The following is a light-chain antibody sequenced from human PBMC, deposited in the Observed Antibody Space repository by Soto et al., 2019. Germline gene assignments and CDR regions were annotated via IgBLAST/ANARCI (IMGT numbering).Light chain of an antibody. V-gene: IGLV2-8*01. CDR3: QSYDSSLREV. CDR2: EVT. J-gene: IGLJ1*01. CDR1: SSDVGGYDY. Sequence: QSALTQPPSASGSPGQSVTISCTGTSSDVGGYDYVSWYQQHPGKAPKLMIYEVTKRPSGVPDRFSGSKSGNTASLTVSGLQAEDEADYYCQSYDSSLREVFGTGTKVIAL.